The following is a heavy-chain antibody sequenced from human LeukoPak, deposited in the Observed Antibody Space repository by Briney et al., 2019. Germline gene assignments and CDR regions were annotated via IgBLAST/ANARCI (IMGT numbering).Heavy chain of an antibody. CDR1: EYTVTELS. J-gene: IGHJ4*02. Sequence: ASVKVSCKVSEYTVTELSFHWVRQAPGEGLEWMGGFDAENDETIYAQKFQGRVPVTQDTSTDTAYMELSSLRSEDTAVYYCATEKAWNHGGFDYWGQGTPVIVSS. V-gene: IGHV1-24*01. D-gene: IGHD1-14*01. CDR3: ATEKAWNHGGFDY. CDR2: FDAENDET.